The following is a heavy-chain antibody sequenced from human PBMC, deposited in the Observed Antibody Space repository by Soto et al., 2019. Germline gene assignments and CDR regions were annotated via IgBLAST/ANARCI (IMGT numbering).Heavy chain of an antibody. CDR1: GGSISSSNW. Sequence: PSETLSLTCAVSGGSISSSNWWSWVRQPPGKGLEWIGEIYHGGSTNYNPSLKSRVTISVDKSKNQFSLKLSSVTAADTAVYYCARSRGYYDSSGYSYYWGQGTLVTLSS. V-gene: IGHV4-4*02. CDR3: ARSRGYYDSSGYSYY. CDR2: IYHGGST. D-gene: IGHD3-22*01. J-gene: IGHJ4*02.